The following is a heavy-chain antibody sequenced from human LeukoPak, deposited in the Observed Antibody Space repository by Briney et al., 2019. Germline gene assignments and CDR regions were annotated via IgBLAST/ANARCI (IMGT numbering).Heavy chain of an antibody. V-gene: IGHV3-23*01. CDR1: GFTFNTYA. CDR3: AKLRSSGTDRGDFDY. J-gene: IGHJ4*02. CDR2: IGFGSGST. Sequence: GGSLRLSCAASGFTFNTYAMSWVRQAPGKGLEWVSTIGFGSGSTYSADSVKGRFTISRDNFMTTVYLQMSSLRAEDTAVYYCAKLRSSGTDRGDFDYWGQGTLVTVSS. D-gene: IGHD3-10*01.